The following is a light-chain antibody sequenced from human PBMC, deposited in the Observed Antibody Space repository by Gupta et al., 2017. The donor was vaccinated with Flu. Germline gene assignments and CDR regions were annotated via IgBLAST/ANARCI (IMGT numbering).Light chain of an antibody. CDR1: HSIGRD. J-gene: IGKJ2*01. CDR2: TAS. CDR3: QQSYSSPPH. Sequence: HMTQSPASLSAFVGDSVTITCRASHSIGRDLNWYQHKTGEAPKLLIFTASNLQRGVPSRFSGSGSGTDFTLTITSLQPEDFATYYCQQSYSSPPHFGQGTXLEI. V-gene: IGKV1-39*01.